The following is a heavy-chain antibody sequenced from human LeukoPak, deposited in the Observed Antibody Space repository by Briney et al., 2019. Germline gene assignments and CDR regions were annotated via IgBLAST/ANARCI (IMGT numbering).Heavy chain of an antibody. CDR1: GFTFSSYS. J-gene: IGHJ4*02. CDR2: ISSSSSYI. D-gene: IGHD2-21*02. Sequence: GGSLRLSCAASGFTFSSYSMNWVRQAPGKGLEWVSSISSSSSYIYYADSVKGRFTISRDNAKNSLYLQMNSLIPEDTAVYYCSRGGSGSGDVWGQGTLVTVSS. CDR3: SRGGSGSGDV. V-gene: IGHV3-21*01.